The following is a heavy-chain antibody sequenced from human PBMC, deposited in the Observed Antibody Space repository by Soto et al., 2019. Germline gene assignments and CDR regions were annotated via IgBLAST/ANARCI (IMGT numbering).Heavy chain of an antibody. CDR1: GYTFTGYY. V-gene: IGHV1-2*04. Sequence: ASVKVSCKASGYTFTGYYMHWVRQAPGQGLEWMGWINPNSGGTNYAQKFQGWVTMTRDTSISTAYMELSRLRSDDTAVYYCARASQYYYDSSGYLGDWGQGTLVTVAS. D-gene: IGHD3-22*01. CDR2: INPNSGGT. CDR3: ARASQYYYDSSGYLGD. J-gene: IGHJ4*02.